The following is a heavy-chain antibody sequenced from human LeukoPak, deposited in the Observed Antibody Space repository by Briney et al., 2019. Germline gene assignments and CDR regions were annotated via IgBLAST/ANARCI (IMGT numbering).Heavy chain of an antibody. CDR3: ARGRSIAARPRAFDI. CDR1: GGSFGGYY. V-gene: IGHV4-34*01. CDR2: INHSGST. Sequence: SETLSLTCAVYGGSFGGYYWSWIRQPPGKGLEWIGEINHSGSTNYNPSLKSRVTISVDTSKNQFSLKLSSVTAADTAVYYCARGRSIAARPRAFDIWGQGTMVNVSS. J-gene: IGHJ3*02. D-gene: IGHD6-6*01.